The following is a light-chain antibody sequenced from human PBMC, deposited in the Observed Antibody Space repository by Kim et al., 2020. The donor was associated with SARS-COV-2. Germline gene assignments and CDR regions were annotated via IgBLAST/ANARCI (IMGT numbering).Light chain of an antibody. V-gene: IGLV1-40*01. CDR3: QSYDSSLSASV. CDR2: GNT. Sequence: QSVLTQPPSVSGAPGQRVTISCTGSSSNIGAGYDVHWYQQLPETAPKLLIYGNTNRPSGVPDRFSGSKSGTSASLAITGLQAEDEAHYYCQSYDSSLSASVFGGGTQLTVL. CDR1: SSNIGAGYD. J-gene: IGLJ3*02.